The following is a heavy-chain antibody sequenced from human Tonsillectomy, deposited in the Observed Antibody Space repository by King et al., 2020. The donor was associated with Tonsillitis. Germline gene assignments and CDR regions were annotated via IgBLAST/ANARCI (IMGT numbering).Heavy chain of an antibody. V-gene: IGHV3-23*04. Sequence: QLVQSGGGLVQRGGSLRLSCVASGFTFSSYAMSWVRQAPGKGLEWVSAISGSGGSTYYADSEKGRFTISRDNSKNTLYLQMNSLRAEDTAVYYCARPSYDILTGYFYWGQGTLVTVSS. J-gene: IGHJ4*02. CDR3: ARPSYDILTGYFY. CDR1: GFTFSSYA. D-gene: IGHD3-9*01. CDR2: ISGSGGST.